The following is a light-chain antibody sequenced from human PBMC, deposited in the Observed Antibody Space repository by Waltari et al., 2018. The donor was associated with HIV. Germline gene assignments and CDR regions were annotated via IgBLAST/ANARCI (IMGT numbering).Light chain of an antibody. CDR1: NIGGQS. J-gene: IGLJ2*01. V-gene: IGLV3-21*02. CDR2: EDS. CDR3: QVWDSNSDHVV. Sequence: SYVLTQPPSVSVAPGQTASVSCGGYNIGGQSVHWYQQKPGQAPVLVVYEDSDRSSGIPGRFSGSNAANTATLTISGVEAGDEAAYYCQVWDSNSDHVVFGGGTKLTVL.